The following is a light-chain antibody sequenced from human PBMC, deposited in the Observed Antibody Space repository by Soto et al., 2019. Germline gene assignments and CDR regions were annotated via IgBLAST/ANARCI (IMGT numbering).Light chain of an antibody. CDR3: CSYAGSNTAV. CDR2: EGS. V-gene: IGLV2-23*01. J-gene: IGLJ2*01. CDR1: SSDVGSYNL. Sequence: QSALTQPASVSGSPGQSITISCTGTSSDVGSYNLVSWYQHHPGKAPKLMIYEGSKRPSGVSNRFSGSKSGNTASLTISGLQAEDEADYYCCSYAGSNTAVFGGGTKVTVL.